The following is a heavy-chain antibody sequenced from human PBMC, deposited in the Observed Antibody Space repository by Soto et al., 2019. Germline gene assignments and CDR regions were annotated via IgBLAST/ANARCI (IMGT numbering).Heavy chain of an antibody. J-gene: IGHJ4*02. CDR3: AKDLTWNQADY. D-gene: IGHD1-1*01. Sequence: PGGSLRLSCEASGFIFSNYWMHWVRQTPGTGLVWVSRISNDGSITNYADSVKGRFTISRDNAKNTLYLQMNSLRAEDTAVYYCAKDLTWNQADYWGRGALVT. CDR2: ISNDGSIT. CDR1: GFIFSNYW. V-gene: IGHV3-74*01.